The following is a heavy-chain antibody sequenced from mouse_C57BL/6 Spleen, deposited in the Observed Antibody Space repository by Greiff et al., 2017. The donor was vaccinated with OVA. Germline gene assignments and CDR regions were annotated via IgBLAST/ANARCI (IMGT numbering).Heavy chain of an antibody. J-gene: IGHJ2*01. CDR1: GYTFTDYY. V-gene: IGHV1-19*01. Sequence: EVQLVESGPVLVKPGASVKMSCKASGYTFTDYYMNWVKQSHGKSLEWIGVINPYNGGTSYNQKFKGKATLTVDKSSSTAYMELNSLTSEDSAVYYCARSYEYVDYWGQGTTLTVSS. CDR3: ARSYEYVDY. CDR2: INPYNGGT. D-gene: IGHD2-4*01.